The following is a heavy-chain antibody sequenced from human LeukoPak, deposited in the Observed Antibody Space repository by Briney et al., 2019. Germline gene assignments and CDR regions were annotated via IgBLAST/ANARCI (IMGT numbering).Heavy chain of an antibody. V-gene: IGHV4-4*07. CDR2: FYASGTT. D-gene: IGHD3-22*01. CDR1: GGSIVSHY. Sequence: SETLSLICTVSGGSIVSHYWNWIRQPAGRGLEWIGRFYASGTTNTSPSLKSRVTMSVDTSKNQFSLKLSSVTAADTAVYYCARFIRGGLQGYYGSSGYPSGFDYWGQGTLVTVSS. CDR3: ARFIRGGLQGYYGSSGYPSGFDY. J-gene: IGHJ4*02.